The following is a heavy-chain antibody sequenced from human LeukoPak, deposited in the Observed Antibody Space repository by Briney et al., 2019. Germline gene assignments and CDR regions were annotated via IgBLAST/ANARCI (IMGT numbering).Heavy chain of an antibody. CDR2: IYHSGST. J-gene: IGHJ4*02. Sequence: SETLSLTCAVSGGSISSGGYSWSWIRQPPGKGLEWIVYIYHSGSTYYNPSLKSRVTISVDRSKNQFSLKLSSVTAADTAVYYCARGLGYSSSWGDWGQGTLVTVSS. D-gene: IGHD6-13*01. V-gene: IGHV4-30-2*01. CDR1: GGSISSGGYS. CDR3: ARGLGYSSSWGD.